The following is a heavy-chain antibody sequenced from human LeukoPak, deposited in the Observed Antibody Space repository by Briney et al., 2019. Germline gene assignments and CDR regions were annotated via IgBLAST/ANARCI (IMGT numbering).Heavy chain of an antibody. D-gene: IGHD3-9*01. J-gene: IGHJ4*02. CDR3: GGSHGAYFGWLGVY. V-gene: IGHV1-3*04. CDR2: IITGNGDV. Sequence: ASVKVSCKASGYTFVSYAIHWVRQAPGQRPEWMGRIITGNGDVKYSQNFQGRVTITTDTSATTAHMELSGLRSEDTAVYYCGGSHGAYFGWLGVYWGQGTLVTVSS. CDR1: GYTFVSYA.